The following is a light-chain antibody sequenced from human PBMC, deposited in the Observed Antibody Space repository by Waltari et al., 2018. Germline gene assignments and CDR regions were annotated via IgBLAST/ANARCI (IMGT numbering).Light chain of an antibody. J-gene: IGKJ1*01. CDR1: QSIRGY. V-gene: IGKV1-39*01. CDR2: ASS. CDR3: HQSFTIPWT. Sequence: DIQMTQSPSSLSASVGDRVTITCRASQSIRGYLNWYQQKPGKAPKVLIYASSNLQGGVPSRFSGSGSGTEFILTITSLQPEDFATYYCHQSFTIPWTFGQGTKVEIK.